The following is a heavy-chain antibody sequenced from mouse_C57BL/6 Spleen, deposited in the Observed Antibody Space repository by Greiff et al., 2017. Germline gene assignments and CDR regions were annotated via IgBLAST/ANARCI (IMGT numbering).Heavy chain of an antibody. CDR3: ARSRKGIENFDY. D-gene: IGHD5-2*01. Sequence: VQLQQSGPELVKPGASVKISCKASGYTFTDYYMNWVKQSHGKSLEWIGDINPNNGGTSYNQKFKGKATLTVDKSSSTAYMELRSLTSEDSAVYYCARSRKGIENFDYWGQGTTLTVSS. J-gene: IGHJ2*01. V-gene: IGHV1-26*01. CDR1: GYTFTDYY. CDR2: INPNNGGT.